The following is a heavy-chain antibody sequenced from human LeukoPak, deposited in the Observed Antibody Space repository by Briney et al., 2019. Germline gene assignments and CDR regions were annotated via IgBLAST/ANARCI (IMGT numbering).Heavy chain of an antibody. J-gene: IGHJ4*02. CDR3: ARARWGCSGGSCYFDY. V-gene: IGHV4-34*01. CDR1: GGSFSGYY. Sequence: KTSETLSLTCAVYGGSFSGYYWSWIRQPPGKGLEWFREINHSGSTNYNPSLKSRVTISVDTSKNQFSLKLSSVTAADTAVYYCARARWGCSGGSCYFDYWGQGTLVTVSS. CDR2: INHSGST. D-gene: IGHD2-15*01.